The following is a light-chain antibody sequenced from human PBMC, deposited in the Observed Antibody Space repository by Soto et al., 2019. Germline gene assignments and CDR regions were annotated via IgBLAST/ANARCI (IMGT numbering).Light chain of an antibody. CDR2: AAS. Sequence: DIQMTQSPSSLSASVGDRVTITCRASQSISSYLNWYQQKPGKAPKLLIYAASSLQSGVPSRFSGSGSGTEFNLTICSLQPEDFATYYCQQSYSTPRAFGQGTKLETK. J-gene: IGKJ2*01. V-gene: IGKV1-39*01. CDR1: QSISSY. CDR3: QQSYSTPRA.